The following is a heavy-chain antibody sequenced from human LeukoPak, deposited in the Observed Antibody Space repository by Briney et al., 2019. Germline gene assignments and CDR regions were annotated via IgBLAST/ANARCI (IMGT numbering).Heavy chain of an antibody. V-gene: IGHV3-64*01. Sequence: PGRSLRLSCAASGFTFSSYAMHWVRQAPGKGLEYVSAISSNGGSTYYANSVKGRFTISRDNSKNTLYLQMGSLRAEDMAVYYCARGGSGYCSSTSCFGFDYWGQGTLVTVSS. D-gene: IGHD2-2*01. J-gene: IGHJ4*02. CDR2: ISSNGGST. CDR1: GFTFSSYA. CDR3: ARGGSGYCSSTSCFGFDY.